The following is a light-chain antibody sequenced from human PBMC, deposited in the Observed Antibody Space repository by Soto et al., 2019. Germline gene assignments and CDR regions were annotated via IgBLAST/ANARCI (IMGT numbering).Light chain of an antibody. Sequence: ESVLTQSPGTLSLSPGEIATLSCRASQSVSSSYLAWYQQKPGQAPRLLIYGASSRATGIPDRFSGSGSGADFTLTISRLEPEDFAVYYCHQYGGSPRTLGQGTKVEIK. J-gene: IGKJ1*01. CDR3: HQYGGSPRT. V-gene: IGKV3-20*01. CDR2: GAS. CDR1: QSVSSSY.